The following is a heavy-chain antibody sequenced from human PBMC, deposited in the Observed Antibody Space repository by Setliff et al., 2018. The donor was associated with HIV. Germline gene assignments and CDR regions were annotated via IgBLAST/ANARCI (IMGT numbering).Heavy chain of an antibody. CDR2: IKYDGNTK. CDR3: LTDERPGSGWGGS. J-gene: IGHJ5*02. D-gene: IGHD6-19*01. CDR1: GFAFSSHG. Sequence: GESLKISCVPSGFAFSSHGMHWVRQAAGKGLEGIAFIKYDGNTKEYAESVRGRFTISRDNTKNTLYLQKNSLTVDDTAVYYCLTDERPGSGWGGSWGQGTLVTVSS. V-gene: IGHV3-30*02.